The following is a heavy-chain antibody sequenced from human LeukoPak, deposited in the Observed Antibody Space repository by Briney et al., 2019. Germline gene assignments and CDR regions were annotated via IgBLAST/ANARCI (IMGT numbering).Heavy chain of an antibody. V-gene: IGHV1-46*01. CDR3: ATGITMVRGALDY. J-gene: IGHJ4*02. CDR1: GYTFTSYY. D-gene: IGHD3-10*01. CDR2: INPSGGST. Sequence: GASVKVSCKASGYTFTSYYMHWVRQAPGQGLEWMGIINPSGGSTSYAQKFQGRVTMTRDISTSTAYMELSSLRSEDTAVYYCATGITMVRGALDYWGQGTLVTVSS.